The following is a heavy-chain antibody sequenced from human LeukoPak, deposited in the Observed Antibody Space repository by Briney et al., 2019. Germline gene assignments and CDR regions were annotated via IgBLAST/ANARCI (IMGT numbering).Heavy chain of an antibody. CDR1: GYSFTTYW. V-gene: IGHV5-51*01. Sequence: GESLKISCKGSGYSFTTYWIGWVRQMPGKGLEWMGIIYPDDSDTRYSPSFQGQVTISADKSISTAYLQWSSLKASDTAMYCCARLPTVTSNRIHDGMDVWGQGTTVTVSS. CDR2: IYPDDSDT. D-gene: IGHD4-17*01. CDR3: ARLPTVTSNRIHDGMDV. J-gene: IGHJ6*02.